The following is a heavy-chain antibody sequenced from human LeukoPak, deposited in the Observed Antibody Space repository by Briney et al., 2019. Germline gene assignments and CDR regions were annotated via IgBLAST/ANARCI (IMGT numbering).Heavy chain of an antibody. CDR2: ISYDGSNK. V-gene: IGHV3-30*18. Sequence: PGRSLRLSCAASGFTFSIYGMHWVRQAPGKGLEWVAVISYDGSNKQSADSVKGRFTISRDNSKNTLYLQMNSLRPEDTAVYYCAKVAAGYNYGRGFFDHWGQGTLVTVSS. D-gene: IGHD5-18*01. CDR3: AKVAAGYNYGRGFFDH. J-gene: IGHJ4*02. CDR1: GFTFSIYG.